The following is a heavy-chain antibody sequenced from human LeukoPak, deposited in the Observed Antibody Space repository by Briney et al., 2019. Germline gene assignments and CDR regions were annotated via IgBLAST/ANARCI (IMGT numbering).Heavy chain of an antibody. J-gene: IGHJ3*01. CDR3: AKWPLN. Sequence: GGSLRLSCAASGFTFRTYDVHWVRQAPGKGLERVAFIQSDGSNKQCTDSVKGRFTISRDNSKNTLYLQMNSLRAEDTAVYYCAKWPLNWGQGTMVTVSS. CDR1: GFTFRTYD. V-gene: IGHV3-30*02. CDR2: IQSDGSNK.